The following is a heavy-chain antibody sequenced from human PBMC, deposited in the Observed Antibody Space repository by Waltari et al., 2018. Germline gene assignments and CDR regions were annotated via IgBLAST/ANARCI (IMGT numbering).Heavy chain of an antibody. J-gene: IGHJ4*02. Sequence: QVQLQESGPGLVKPSETLSLTCTVSGGSISSYYWSWIRQPPGTGLEWIGYIYYSGSTNYNPSLKSRVTISVDTSKNQFSLKLSSVTAADTAVYYCAREAYYDILTGYYGIGYFDYWGQGTLVTVSS. CDR3: AREAYYDILTGYYGIGYFDY. V-gene: IGHV4-59*01. CDR2: IYYSGST. CDR1: GGSISSYY. D-gene: IGHD3-9*01.